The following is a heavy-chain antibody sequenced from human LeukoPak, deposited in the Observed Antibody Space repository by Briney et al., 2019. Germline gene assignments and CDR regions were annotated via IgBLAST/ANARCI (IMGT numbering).Heavy chain of an antibody. CDR2: ISYDGSNK. V-gene: IGHV3-30*18. D-gene: IGHD5-24*01. CDR1: GFTFSSYG. J-gene: IGHJ4*02. Sequence: GGSLRLSCAASGFTFSSYGMHWVRQAPGKGLEWVAVISYDGSNKFYADSVKGRFTISRDNSKNTLYLQVNSLRAEDTAVYYCAKQEMAHHDYWGQGTLVTVSS. CDR3: AKQEMAHHDY.